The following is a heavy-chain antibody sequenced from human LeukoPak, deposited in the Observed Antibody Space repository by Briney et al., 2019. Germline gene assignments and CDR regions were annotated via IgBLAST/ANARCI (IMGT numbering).Heavy chain of an antibody. V-gene: IGHV4-30-4*08. CDR2: IYYSGST. CDR1: GGSIYSGDYY. CDR3: ARVSGYYGTGTYYLDN. J-gene: IGHJ4*02. Sequence: PSETLSLTCTVSGGSIYSGDYYWSWIRQPPGKGLEWIGYIYYSGSTYYNPSLKSRVTISVDTSKNRFSLKVTSVTAADTAVYYCARVSGYYGTGTYYLDNWGQGTLVTVSS. D-gene: IGHD3-10*01.